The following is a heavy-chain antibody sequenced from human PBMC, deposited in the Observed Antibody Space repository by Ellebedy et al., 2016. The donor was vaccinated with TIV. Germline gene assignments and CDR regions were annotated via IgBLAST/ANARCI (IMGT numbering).Heavy chain of an antibody. Sequence: GESLKISCTTFGFIFTNYWMSWVRQAPGKGLEWVANIKQDGSETYYVDSVTGRFTISRDNAKKSVYLQMNSLRAEDMAVYYCARFAVPSFNGNYYNDAFDIWGQGTMVTVSS. CDR3: ARFAVPSFNGNYYNDAFDI. D-gene: IGHD1-26*01. V-gene: IGHV3-7*01. CDR1: GFIFTNYW. J-gene: IGHJ3*02. CDR2: IKQDGSET.